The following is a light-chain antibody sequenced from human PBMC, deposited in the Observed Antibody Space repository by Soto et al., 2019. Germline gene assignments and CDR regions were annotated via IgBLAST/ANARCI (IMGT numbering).Light chain of an antibody. V-gene: IGKV3-20*01. Sequence: EIVLTHSPGTLSLSPGERATLSCRASQSVSSSYLAWYQQKPGQAPRLLIYGASSRSTGIPDRFSGSGSATDFTLTISRLEPEDFAVYYCQQYGSSPRFTFGPGTKVDIK. CDR2: GAS. J-gene: IGKJ3*01. CDR1: QSVSSSY. CDR3: QQYGSSPRFT.